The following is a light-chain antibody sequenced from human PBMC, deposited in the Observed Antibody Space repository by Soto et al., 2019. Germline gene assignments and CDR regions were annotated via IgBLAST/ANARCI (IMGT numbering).Light chain of an antibody. CDR1: SSDVGGYNY. CDR3: SAYTSRNTRG. Sequence: QSVLTQPASVSGSPGQSITISCTGTSSDVGGYNYVSWYQQHPGQVPKLMIYDVSNRPSGISNRFSASKSGNTASLTISGLQAEDEADYYCSAYTSRNTRGFGTGTKLTVL. V-gene: IGLV2-14*01. J-gene: IGLJ1*01. CDR2: DVS.